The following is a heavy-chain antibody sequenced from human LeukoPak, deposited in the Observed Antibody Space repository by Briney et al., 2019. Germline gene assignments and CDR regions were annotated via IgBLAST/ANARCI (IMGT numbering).Heavy chain of an antibody. CDR3: ARQEGDYVDH. CDR2: INHSGST. J-gene: IGHJ4*02. CDR1: GGSFSGYY. Sequence: SETLSLICAVYGGSFSGYYWSWIRQPPGKGLEWIGEINHSGSTNYNPSLKSRVTISVETSKNQFSVNLSSVTAADTAVYYCARQEGDYVDHWGQGTLVTVSS. V-gene: IGHV4-34*01.